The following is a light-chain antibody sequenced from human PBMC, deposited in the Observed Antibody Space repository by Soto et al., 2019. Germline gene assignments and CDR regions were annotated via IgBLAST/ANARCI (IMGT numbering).Light chain of an antibody. Sequence: QSVLTQPPSVSGAPGQRVTISCTGSSSDIGAGYDVHWYQQLPGTAPKLLIYSTSHRPSGVPDRFSASKSGTSASLAITGLQAEDEADYYCQSYDSSLSAHVFGTGTKLTVL. CDR1: SSDIGAGYD. CDR3: QSYDSSLSAHV. CDR2: STS. J-gene: IGLJ1*01. V-gene: IGLV1-40*01.